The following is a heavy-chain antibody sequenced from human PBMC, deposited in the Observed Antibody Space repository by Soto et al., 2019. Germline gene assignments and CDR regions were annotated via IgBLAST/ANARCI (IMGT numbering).Heavy chain of an antibody. V-gene: IGHV3-30*18. D-gene: IGHD1-26*01. CDR2: ISYDGSNK. CDR3: AKDSVGATTAPRDY. CDR1: GFTFSSYG. Sequence: QVQLVESGGGVVQPGRSVRLSCAASGFTFSSYGMHWVRQAPGKGLEWVAVISYDGSNKYYADSVKGRFTISRDNSKNTLSLQMNSLRAEDTAVYYCAKDSVGATTAPRDYWGQGTLVTVSS. J-gene: IGHJ4*02.